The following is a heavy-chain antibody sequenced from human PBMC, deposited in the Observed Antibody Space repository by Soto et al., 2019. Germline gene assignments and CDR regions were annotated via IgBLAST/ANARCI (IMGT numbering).Heavy chain of an antibody. J-gene: IGHJ5*02. D-gene: IGHD6-13*01. CDR2: IWDDGSNK. V-gene: IGHV3-33*01. CDR3: AREAHQQLAPGTGFDP. Sequence: QPGGSLRLSCAASGFTFSSYGMHWVRQAPGKGLEWVAVIWDDGSNKYYADSVKGRFTISRDNSKNTLYLQMNSLRAEDTAVYYCAREAHQQLAPGTGFDPWGQGTLVTVSS. CDR1: GFTFSSYG.